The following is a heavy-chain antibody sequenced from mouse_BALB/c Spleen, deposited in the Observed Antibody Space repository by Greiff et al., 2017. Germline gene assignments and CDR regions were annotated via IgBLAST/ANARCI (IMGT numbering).Heavy chain of an antibody. CDR2: INPSSGYT. Sequence: QVQLQQSGADLARPGASVKMSCKASGYTFTSYTMHWVKQRPGKGLEWIGYINPSSGYTNYNQKFKDKATLTADKSSSTAYMQLSSLTSEDSAVYYCARDGCSYAMDYWGQGTSVTVSS. J-gene: IGHJ4*01. V-gene: IGHV1-4*01. D-gene: IGHD2-3*01. CDR3: ARDGCSYAMDY. CDR1: GYTFTSYT.